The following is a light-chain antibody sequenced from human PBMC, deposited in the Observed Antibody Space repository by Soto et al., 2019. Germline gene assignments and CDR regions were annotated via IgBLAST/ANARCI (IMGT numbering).Light chain of an antibody. Sequence: IQLTQSPSSLSASVGDRVTITCRASQAVSIYLAWYQQKPGKAPNLLIYAASTLQSGVPSRFSGSGSGTDFTLTISSLQPEDFATYYCQQLNTYPLTFGGGTKVEIK. CDR1: QAVSIY. J-gene: IGKJ4*01. CDR3: QQLNTYPLT. V-gene: IGKV1-9*01. CDR2: AAS.